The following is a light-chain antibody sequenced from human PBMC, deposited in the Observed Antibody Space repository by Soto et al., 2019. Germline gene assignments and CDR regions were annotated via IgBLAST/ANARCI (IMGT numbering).Light chain of an antibody. CDR3: QQLHDYPIT. J-gene: IGKJ5*01. CDR1: QGIGSY. Sequence: AIRMTQSPSSFSASTGDRVTITCRASQGIGSYLAWYQQKPGKAPKLLIYAASTLQSGVPSRFSGSESGTDFTLTISWLQSEDFATYYCQQLHDYPITFGQGTRLEIK. CDR2: AAS. V-gene: IGKV1-8*01.